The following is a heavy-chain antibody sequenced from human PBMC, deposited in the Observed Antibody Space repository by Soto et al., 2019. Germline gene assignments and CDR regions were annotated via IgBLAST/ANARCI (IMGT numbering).Heavy chain of an antibody. CDR3: AKDSYGSGIHFYYYYYMDV. V-gene: IGHV3-23*01. CDR1: GFTFSNYA. Sequence: EVQLLESGGGLVQPGGSLRLSCAASGFTFSNYAMSWVRQAPGKGLEWVSGISGSSGTTYYADSVKGRFTISRDNSKNTLFLQMNRLRAEDTAVYYCAKDSYGSGIHFYYYYYMDVWGKGTTVTVSS. D-gene: IGHD3-10*01. J-gene: IGHJ6*03. CDR2: ISGSSGTT.